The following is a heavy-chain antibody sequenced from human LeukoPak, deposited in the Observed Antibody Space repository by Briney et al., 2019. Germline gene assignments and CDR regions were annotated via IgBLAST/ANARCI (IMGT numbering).Heavy chain of an antibody. CDR1: GGSISSGDYY. D-gene: IGHD2/OR15-2a*01. CDR3: ARDKRTTGLDY. J-gene: IGHJ4*02. CDR2: IYCSGST. V-gene: IGHV4-30-4*01. Sequence: PSETLSLTCTVSGGSISSGDYYWSWIRQPPGKGLEWIGYIYCSGSTYYNPSLKSRVTISVDTSKNQFPLKLSSVTAADTAVYYCARDKRTTGLDYWGQGTLVTVSS.